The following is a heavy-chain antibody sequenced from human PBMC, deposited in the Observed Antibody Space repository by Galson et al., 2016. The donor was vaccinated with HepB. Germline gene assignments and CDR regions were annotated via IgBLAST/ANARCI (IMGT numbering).Heavy chain of an antibody. CDR3: AREKNVAVPAALDY. CDR1: GLTFSSYG. CDR2: IWNDGSNK. V-gene: IGHV3-33*01. Sequence: SLRLSCAASGLTFSSYGMHWVRQAPGKGLEWVAVIWNDGSNKYYADSVKGRFTISRDNSKNTLYLQMNSLRAEDTAVYYCAREKNVAVPAALDYWGQGTLVTVSS. J-gene: IGHJ4*02. D-gene: IGHD2-2*01.